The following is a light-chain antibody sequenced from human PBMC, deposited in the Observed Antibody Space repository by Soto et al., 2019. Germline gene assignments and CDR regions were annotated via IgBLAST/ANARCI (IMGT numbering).Light chain of an antibody. J-gene: IGKJ4*01. CDR3: QKYNSAPLT. CDR2: ATS. Sequence: DVQMTQSPSSLSAFVGYRVTITCRASQGIAPYLAWFQQKPGKVPKLLIYATSTLQSGVPSRFSGSGSGTDFTLNISSLQPEDVATYYCQKYNSAPLTFGGGTKVEIK. V-gene: IGKV1-27*01. CDR1: QGIAPY.